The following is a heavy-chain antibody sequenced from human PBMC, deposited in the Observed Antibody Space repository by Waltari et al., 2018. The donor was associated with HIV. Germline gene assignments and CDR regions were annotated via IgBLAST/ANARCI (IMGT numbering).Heavy chain of an antibody. CDR1: GFTFGDSY. D-gene: IGHD2-15*01. J-gene: IGHJ4*02. V-gene: IGHV3-11*01. Sequence: QVPQVASGGGLVKPGGFLHISCAALGFTFGDSYTTRIRQAPGKGLEWVSYISSSGSTIYYADSVKGRFTISRDNAKNSLYLQMNSLRAEDTAVYYCARAYCSGGSCSNSYFDYWGQGTLVTVSS. CDR3: ARAYCSGGSCSNSYFDY. CDR2: ISSSGSTI.